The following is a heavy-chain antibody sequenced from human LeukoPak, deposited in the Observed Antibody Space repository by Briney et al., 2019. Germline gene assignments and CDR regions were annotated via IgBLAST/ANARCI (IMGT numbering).Heavy chain of an antibody. V-gene: IGHV4-4*07. Sequence: KPSEPLSLTCSVSGAPLYSYYWSWIPQTAGKGLEWIGRLYPGGSTNYTPSLKSRVTMSVDTSKTQFALKLSAVTAADTAVYYCARLKFYDSTGYSPGHYMDVWGEGTTVTVSS. CDR1: GAPLYSYY. D-gene: IGHD3-22*01. J-gene: IGHJ6*03. CDR3: ARLKFYDSTGYSPGHYMDV. CDR2: LYPGGST.